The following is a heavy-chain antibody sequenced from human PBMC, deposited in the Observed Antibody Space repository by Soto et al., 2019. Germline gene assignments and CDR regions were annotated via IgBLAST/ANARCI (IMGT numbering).Heavy chain of an antibody. CDR1: GFTFNIYW. J-gene: IGHJ4*02. CDR2: IDNDGSAT. V-gene: IGHV3-74*01. Sequence: GGSLRLSCAASGFTFNIYWLHWVRQAPGKGLEWVSRIDNDGSATTYADSVKGRFTISRDNAKNTLFLQMNTLRVDDTAVYYCARDNWNSYWGQGT. CDR3: ARDNWNSY. D-gene: IGHD1-1*01.